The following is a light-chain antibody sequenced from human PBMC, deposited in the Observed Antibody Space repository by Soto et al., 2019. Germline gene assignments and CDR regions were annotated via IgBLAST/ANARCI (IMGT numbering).Light chain of an antibody. CDR2: ATS. V-gene: IGKV3-20*01. CDR3: QQYYDWPSLT. J-gene: IGKJ4*01. Sequence: EIVLTQSPGTLSLSPGETATLSCRASQTVNSDYLAWFQQRPGQAPRLLIFATSRRATDIPDRFSGSGSGTEFTLSISSLQSTDFAVYYCQQYYDWPSLTFGGGTKVEIK. CDR1: QTVNSDY.